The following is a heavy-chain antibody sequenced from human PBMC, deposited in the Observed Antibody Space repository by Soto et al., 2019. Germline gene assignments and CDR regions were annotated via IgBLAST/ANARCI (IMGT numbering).Heavy chain of an antibody. D-gene: IGHD2-2*03. Sequence: SETLSLTCAVSGGSISSGGYSWSWFRQPPGKGLEWIGYIYHSGSTYYNPSLKSRVTISVDTSKNEFSLRLSSVTAADTAVYYCARLNGYCISTNCHGYYGMDVWGQGTTVTVSS. CDR2: IYHSGST. J-gene: IGHJ6*02. CDR1: GGSISSGGYS. CDR3: ARLNGYCISTNCHGYYGMDV. V-gene: IGHV4-30-2*03.